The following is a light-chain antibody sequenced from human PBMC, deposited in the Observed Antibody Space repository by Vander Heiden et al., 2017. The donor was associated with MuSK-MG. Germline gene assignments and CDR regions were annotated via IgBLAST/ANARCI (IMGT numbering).Light chain of an antibody. CDR2: KAS. V-gene: IGKV1-5*03. Sequence: DIHMTQSPSTLSASVGDRVTITCRASESISSWLAWYQQKPGEAPKLLIYKASNLKSGVPSRFSGSGSGTDFTLTISSLQPDDFATYYCHQDYTYPWTFGQGTKVEIK. J-gene: IGKJ1*01. CDR1: ESISSW. CDR3: HQDYTYPWT.